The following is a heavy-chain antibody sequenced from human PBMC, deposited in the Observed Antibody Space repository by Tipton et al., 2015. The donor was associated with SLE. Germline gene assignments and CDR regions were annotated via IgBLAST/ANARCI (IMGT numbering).Heavy chain of an antibody. CDR3: AREVVAYDAFDI. D-gene: IGHD2-2*01. Sequence: TLSLTCAVYGGSFSGYYWSWIRQPPGKGLERIGEINHSGSTNYNPSLKSRVTISVDTSKNQFSLKLSSVTAADTAVYYCAREVVAYDAFDIWGQGTMVTVSS. J-gene: IGHJ3*02. CDR2: INHSGST. CDR1: GGSFSGYY. V-gene: IGHV4-34*01.